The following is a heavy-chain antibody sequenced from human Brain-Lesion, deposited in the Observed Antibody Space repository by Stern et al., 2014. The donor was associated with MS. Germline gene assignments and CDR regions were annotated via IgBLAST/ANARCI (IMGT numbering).Heavy chain of an antibody. D-gene: IGHD2/OR15-2a*01. V-gene: IGHV3-30*18. Sequence: VQLVESGGGVVQPGRPLRLSCVASGFTFGSCALHWVRQAPGKGPERAAGVSYDGSNKYYADSVKGRFTISRDNSQNTLYMQMSSLRPEDTAVYYCAKDRQYLTYFFDHWGQGSLVTVSS. CDR3: AKDRQYLTYFFDH. CDR2: VSYDGSNK. J-gene: IGHJ5*02. CDR1: GFTFGSCA.